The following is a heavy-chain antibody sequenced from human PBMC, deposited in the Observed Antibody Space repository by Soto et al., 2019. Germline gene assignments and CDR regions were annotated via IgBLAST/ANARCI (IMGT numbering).Heavy chain of an antibody. D-gene: IGHD4-4*01. J-gene: IGHJ6*02. CDR1: GYTFTSYG. Sequence: QVQLVQSGAEVKKPGASVKVSCKASGYTFTSYGISWVRQAPGQGLEWMGWISAYNGNTNYAQKLQGRVTMTTDTSTSTAYMELRSLRSDDTAVYYCVRDELGRDYSNYFTYYYGMDVWGQGTTVTVSS. CDR3: VRDELGRDYSNYFTYYYGMDV. CDR2: ISAYNGNT. V-gene: IGHV1-18*04.